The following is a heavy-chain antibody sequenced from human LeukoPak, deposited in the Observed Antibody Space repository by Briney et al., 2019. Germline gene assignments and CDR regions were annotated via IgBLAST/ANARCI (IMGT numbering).Heavy chain of an antibody. Sequence: GGSLRLSCAASGFTFSDHYMDWVRQAPGKGLEWVSTISGSGSNTYYADSVKGRFTISRDNSKNTLYLQMNSLRAEDTAVYYCAKSVRGYTYYFDCWGQGTLVTVSS. J-gene: IGHJ4*02. V-gene: IGHV3-23*01. CDR2: ISGSGSNT. D-gene: IGHD5-12*01. CDR3: AKSVRGYTYYFDC. CDR1: GFTFSDHY.